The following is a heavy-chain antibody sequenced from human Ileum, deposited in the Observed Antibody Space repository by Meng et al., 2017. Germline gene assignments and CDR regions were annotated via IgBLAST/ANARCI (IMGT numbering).Heavy chain of an antibody. CDR2: IYYSGST. J-gene: IGHJ4*02. CDR3: ARSSTSPASYFFDY. Sequence: GHLQEWGPRLVRPSETLSLACTVSGGSVSSCSYYWSWIRQPPGKGLEWIGHIYYSGSTNYNPSLKSRVTISVDMSKNQFSLKLNSVTAADTAIYFCARSSTSPASYFFDYWGQGTLVTVSS. CDR1: GGSVSSCSYY. V-gene: IGHV4-61*01. D-gene: IGHD6-6*01.